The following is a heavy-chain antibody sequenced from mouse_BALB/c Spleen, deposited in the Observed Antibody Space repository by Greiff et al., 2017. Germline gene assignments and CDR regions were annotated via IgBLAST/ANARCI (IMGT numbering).Heavy chain of an antibody. D-gene: IGHD3-1*01. CDR2: ISYDGSN. CDR3: ARGGATIDY. Sequence: EVKLLESGPGLVKSSQSLFLTCFVTVYSISSGYYWNWIRQFPGNKLEWMVYISYDGSNNYNPFLKNRISITRDTSKNQFFLKLNSVTTEDTATYDCARGGATIDYWGQGATLTVSA. J-gene: IGHJ2*01. CDR1: VYSISSGYY. V-gene: IGHV3-6*02.